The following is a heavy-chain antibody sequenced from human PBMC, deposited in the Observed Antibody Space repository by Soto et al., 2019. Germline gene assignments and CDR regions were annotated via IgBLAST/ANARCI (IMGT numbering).Heavy chain of an antibody. CDR3: ARVDYVWGSYRHQNREWIDY. CDR1: GFTFXSYS. CDR2: ISSSSSYI. D-gene: IGHD3-16*02. Sequence: TGGSLRLSCAASGFTFXSYSMNWVRQAPGKGLEWVSSISSSSSYIYYADSVKGRFTISRDNAKNSLYLQMNSLRAEDTAVYYCARVDYVWGSYRHQNREWIDYWGQGTLVTVSS. J-gene: IGHJ4*02. V-gene: IGHV3-21*01.